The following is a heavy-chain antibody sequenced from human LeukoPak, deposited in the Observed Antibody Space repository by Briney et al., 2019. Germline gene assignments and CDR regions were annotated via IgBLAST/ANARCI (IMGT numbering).Heavy chain of an antibody. CDR3: ARDGFHFGELFWYYFDY. J-gene: IGHJ4*02. D-gene: IGHD3-10*01. CDR2: IFYTGRT. CDR1: GDSINDYY. Sequence: PSETLSLTCTVSGDSINDYYWTWIRQPPGKGLDYIGYIFYTGRTIYSPSFTSRVAISLDASKNQFSLKLSSVTAADTAVYYCARDGFHFGELFWYYFDYWGQGTLVTVSS. V-gene: IGHV4-59*12.